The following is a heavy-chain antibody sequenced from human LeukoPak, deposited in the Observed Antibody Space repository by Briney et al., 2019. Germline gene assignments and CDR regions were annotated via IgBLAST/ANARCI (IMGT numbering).Heavy chain of an antibody. CDR1: GGSISTSSYY. CDR2: IFYSGST. D-gene: IGHD2-15*01. J-gene: IGHJ4*02. Sequence: SETLSLTCTVSGGSISTSSYYWGWVRQPPGKGLEWIGNIFYSGSTYYSPSLKSRVTISLDTSKNQFSLKLSSVTAADTAVYYCARGRRGRVVAATRYFDYWGQGTLVTVSS. V-gene: IGHV4-39*07. CDR3: ARGRRGRVVAATRYFDY.